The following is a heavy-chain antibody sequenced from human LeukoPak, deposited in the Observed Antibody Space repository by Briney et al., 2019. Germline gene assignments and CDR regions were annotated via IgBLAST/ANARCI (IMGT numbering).Heavy chain of an antibody. CDR2: ISAYSGNT. J-gene: IGHJ3*02. D-gene: IGHD2-21*02. V-gene: IGHV1-18*01. Sequence: ASVKVSCKASGYTFISYGISWVRQAPGQGLEWMGGISAYSGNTNYAHNLQGRVTMTTDTSTNTVYMELRSLRADDTAVYYCARDAYCGGHCYAGDHGFDIWGQGTMVTVSS. CDR1: GYTFISYG. CDR3: ARDAYCGGHCYAGDHGFDI.